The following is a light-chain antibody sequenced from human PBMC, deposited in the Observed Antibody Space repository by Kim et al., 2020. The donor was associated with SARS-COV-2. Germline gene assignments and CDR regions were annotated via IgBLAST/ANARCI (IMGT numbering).Light chain of an antibody. V-gene: IGLV3-1*01. CDR1: KLGDTY. Sequence: SLSPGQTASITCSGDKLGDTYACWYQQKPGQSPVLVIYQDSKRPSGIPERFSGSNSGNTATLTISGTQAMDEADYYCQAWDSSTEVFGTGTKVTVL. CDR2: QDS. CDR3: QAWDSSTEV. J-gene: IGLJ1*01.